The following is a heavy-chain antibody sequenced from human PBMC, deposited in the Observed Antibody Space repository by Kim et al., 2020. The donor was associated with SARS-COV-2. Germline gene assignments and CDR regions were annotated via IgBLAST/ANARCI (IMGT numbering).Heavy chain of an antibody. CDR3: TAVLRYFDWSLNLDV. Sequence: GGSLRLSCAASGFTFSNAWMSWVRQAPGKGLEWVGRIKSNTDGGTTDYSAPVKGRFTISRDDSKNTLYLQMNSLKTEDTAVYYCTAVLRYFDWSLNLDVWGKGTTVTVSS. CDR1: GFTFSNAW. V-gene: IGHV3-15*01. D-gene: IGHD3-9*01. J-gene: IGHJ6*04. CDR2: IKSNTDGGTT.